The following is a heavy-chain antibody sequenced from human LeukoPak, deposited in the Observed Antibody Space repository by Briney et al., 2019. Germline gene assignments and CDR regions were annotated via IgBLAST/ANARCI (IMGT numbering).Heavy chain of an antibody. Sequence: ASVKVSCKASGYTFTGYYMHWVRQAPGQGLEWMGRINPNSGGTNYAQKFQGRVTMTRDTSISTAYMELSRLRSDDTGVYYCARDSDIVGATGFDYWGQGTLVTVSS. J-gene: IGHJ4*02. D-gene: IGHD1-26*01. CDR2: INPNSGGT. V-gene: IGHV1-2*05. CDR3: ARDSDIVGATGFDY. CDR1: GYTFTGYY.